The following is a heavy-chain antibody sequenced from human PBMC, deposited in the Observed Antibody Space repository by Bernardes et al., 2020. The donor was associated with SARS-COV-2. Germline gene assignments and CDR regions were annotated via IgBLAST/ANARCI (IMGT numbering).Heavy chain of an antibody. CDR1: GGSISGYY. V-gene: IGHV4-59*01. J-gene: IGHJ4*02. Sequence: SETLCLTCTVSGGSISGYYWSWIRQPPGKGLEWIGYIYYSGSTNYNPSLRSRVTISVDTSKNQFSLKLSSVTAADTAVYYCARTGTTSLTDFGHFDYWGQGTLVTVSS. CDR2: IYYSGST. D-gene: IGHD1-7*01. CDR3: ARTGTTSLTDFGHFDY.